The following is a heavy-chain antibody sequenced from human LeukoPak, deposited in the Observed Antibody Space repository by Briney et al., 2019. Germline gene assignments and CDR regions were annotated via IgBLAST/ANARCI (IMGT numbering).Heavy chain of an antibody. V-gene: IGHV4-59*12. J-gene: IGHJ4*02. CDR1: GGSISSYY. CDR3: ARDSRYSFDY. Sequence: PSETLSLTCTVSGGSISSYYWSWIRQPPGKGLEWIGYIYYSGSTYYNPSLKSRVTISVDTSKNQFSLKLSSVTAADTAVYYCARDSRYSFDYWGQGTLVTVSS. CDR2: IYYSGST. D-gene: IGHD5-18*01.